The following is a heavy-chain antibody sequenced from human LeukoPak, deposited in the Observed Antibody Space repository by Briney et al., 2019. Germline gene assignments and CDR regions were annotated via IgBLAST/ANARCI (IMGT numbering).Heavy chain of an antibody. V-gene: IGHV3-74*01. CDR2: INSDGSST. J-gene: IGHJ3*02. Sequence: GRSLRLSCAASGFTFSTYTMHWVRQAPGKGLVWVSRINSDGSSTSYADSVKGRFTTSRDNAKNTLYLQMNSLRAEDMAVYYCARAANFPISGAFDIWGQGTMVTVSS. CDR3: ARAANFPISGAFDI. CDR1: GFTFSTYT. D-gene: IGHD3-3*02.